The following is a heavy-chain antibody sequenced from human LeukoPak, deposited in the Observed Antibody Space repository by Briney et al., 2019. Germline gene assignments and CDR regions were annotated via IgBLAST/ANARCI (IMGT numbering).Heavy chain of an antibody. CDR3: ATAPLGDKADY. Sequence: GGSLRLSRAASGFTFSSYGMHWVRQAPGKGLEWVAVISYDGSNKYYADSVKGRFTISRDNSKNTLYLQMNSLRAEDTAVYYCATAPLGDKADYWGQGTLVTVSS. V-gene: IGHV3-30*03. D-gene: IGHD2-21*01. CDR1: GFTFSSYG. J-gene: IGHJ4*02. CDR2: ISYDGSNK.